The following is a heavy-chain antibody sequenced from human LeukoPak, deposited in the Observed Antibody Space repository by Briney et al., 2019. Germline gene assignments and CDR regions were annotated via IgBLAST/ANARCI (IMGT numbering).Heavy chain of an antibody. D-gene: IGHD5-24*01. V-gene: IGHV1-69*04. CDR1: GGTFSSYA. Sequence: SVKVSCKASGGTFSSYAISWVRQAPGQELAWMGRIIPILGIANYAQKFQGRVTITADKSTSTAYMELSSLRSEDTAVYYCARDTGDGYTYWGQGTLVTVSS. J-gene: IGHJ4*02. CDR3: ARDTGDGYTY. CDR2: IIPILGIA.